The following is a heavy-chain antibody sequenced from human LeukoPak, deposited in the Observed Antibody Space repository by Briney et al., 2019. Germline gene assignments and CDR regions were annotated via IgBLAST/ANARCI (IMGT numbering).Heavy chain of an antibody. Sequence: GGSLRLSCAASGFTFGSYAMHWVRQAPGKGLEWVAIMSYDGTNKYYADSVKGRFTISRDNSKNTLYLQMNSLRPEDTAVYYCARALFTMIIEASFDYWGQGTLVTVSS. V-gene: IGHV3-30*04. CDR2: MSYDGTNK. D-gene: IGHD3-22*01. CDR1: GFTFGSYA. J-gene: IGHJ4*02. CDR3: ARALFTMIIEASFDY.